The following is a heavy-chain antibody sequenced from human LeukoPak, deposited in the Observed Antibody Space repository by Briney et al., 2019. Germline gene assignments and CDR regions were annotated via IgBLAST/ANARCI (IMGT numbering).Heavy chain of an antibody. CDR2: ISSNGDNT. V-gene: IGHV3-64D*06. Sequence: GGSLRLSCSVSGFTFSTYVMHWVRQAPGKGLEYVSAISSNGDNTYYADSVEGRFTISRDNSKNTLYLQMSSLRADDTAVYYCVRGTGYWGQGTLVTVS. CDR1: GFTFSTYV. J-gene: IGHJ4*02. CDR3: VRGTGY.